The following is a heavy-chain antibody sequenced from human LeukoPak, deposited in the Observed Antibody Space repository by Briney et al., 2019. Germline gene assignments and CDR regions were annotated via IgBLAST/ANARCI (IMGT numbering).Heavy chain of an antibody. CDR2: IYYSGST. D-gene: IGHD6-19*01. J-gene: IGHJ4*02. Sequence: SETLSLTCTVSGGSISSGDYYWSWIRQPPGKGLEWIGYIYYSGSTYYNPSLKSRVTISVDTSKNQFSLKPSSVTAADTAVYYCASRKHWLVLFDYWGQGTLVTVSS. CDR1: GGSISSGDYY. V-gene: IGHV4-30-4*08. CDR3: ASRKHWLVLFDY.